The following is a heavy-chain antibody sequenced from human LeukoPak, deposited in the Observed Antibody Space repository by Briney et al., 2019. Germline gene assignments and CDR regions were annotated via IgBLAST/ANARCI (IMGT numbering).Heavy chain of an antibody. V-gene: IGHV3-13*01. J-gene: IGHJ6*02. CDR1: GFSFNNYD. CDR3: ARSYTENRGFSYYGLDA. CDR2: IGTAGDT. D-gene: IGHD1-1*01. Sequence: AGGSLRLSCTASGFSFNNYDMHWVRQVPGKGLEWVSVIGTAGDTYYPVSVKGRFTISRERAKNSLYLQMNGLRPGDTAVYFCARSYTENRGFSYYGLDAWGPGTTVTVSS.